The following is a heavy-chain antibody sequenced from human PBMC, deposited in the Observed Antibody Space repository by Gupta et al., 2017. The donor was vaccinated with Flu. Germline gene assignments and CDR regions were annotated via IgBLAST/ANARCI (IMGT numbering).Heavy chain of an antibody. Sequence: GLEWVSSISGSNSYIYYADSVKGRFTISRDNAKNSLYLQMSSLRAEDTAVYYCARVYCSGGSCYCHDYWGQGTLVTVSS. CDR2: ISGSNSYI. CDR3: ARVYCSGGSCYCHDY. V-gene: IGHV3-21*01. J-gene: IGHJ4*02. D-gene: IGHD2-15*01.